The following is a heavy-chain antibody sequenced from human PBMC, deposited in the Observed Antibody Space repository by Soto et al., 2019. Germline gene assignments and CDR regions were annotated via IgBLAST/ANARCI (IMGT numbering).Heavy chain of an antibody. CDR3: ARGARAIVGRPPNGMDV. CDR2: IWYDGSSE. V-gene: IGHV3-33*03. J-gene: IGHJ6*02. CDR1: GFTFSSYA. D-gene: IGHD5-18*01. Sequence: GGSLRLSCGASGFTFSSYAMHWVRQAPGKGLERVAVIWYDGSSEYYADSVKGRFTISRDNSKNTVYLQMNSMRADDTAVYYCARGARAIVGRPPNGMDVWGQGTTVTVSS.